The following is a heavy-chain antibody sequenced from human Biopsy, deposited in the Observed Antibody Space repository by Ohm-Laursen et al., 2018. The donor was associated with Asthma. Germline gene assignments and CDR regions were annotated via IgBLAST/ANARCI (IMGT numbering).Heavy chain of an antibody. CDR1: PGSFSGFF. J-gene: IGHJ6*02. V-gene: IGHV4-34*01. CDR2: TNERGVT. CDR3: ARGQELDV. Sequence: SETLSLTWDVYPGSFSGFFWTWIRQSPGKGLEWIGETNERGVTNNNPSLKSRVIISIDTYWNRVSLKLTSVTAADTAVYYCARGQELDVWGQGTTVTVSS.